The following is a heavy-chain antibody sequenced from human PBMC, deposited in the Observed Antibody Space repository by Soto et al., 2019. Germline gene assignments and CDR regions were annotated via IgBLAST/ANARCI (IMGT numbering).Heavy chain of an antibody. CDR2: MYFNEST. CDR1: GASITSYF. V-gene: IGHV4-59*01. Sequence: ETLSLTCTVSGASITSYFLNWIRQAPGKGLEWIGYMYFNESTNYNPSLKSRVMMSLDTSKSLFSLKLNSVTAADTAIYYCARDHKEAFDIWGQGTLVTVSS. CDR3: ARDHKEAFDI. J-gene: IGHJ3*02.